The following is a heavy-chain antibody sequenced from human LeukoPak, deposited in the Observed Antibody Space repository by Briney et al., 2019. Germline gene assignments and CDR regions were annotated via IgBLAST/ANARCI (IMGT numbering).Heavy chain of an antibody. D-gene: IGHD1-26*01. CDR2: INPNSGGT. Sequence: ASVKVSCKASGYTFTGYYMHWVRQAPGQGLEWMGWINPNSGGTNYAQKFQGRVTMTRDTSISTAYMELSRLRTDDTAVYYCARALRSGSYYEVDNWGQRTLVTVSS. CDR1: GYTFTGYY. CDR3: ARALRSGSYYEVDN. V-gene: IGHV1-2*02. J-gene: IGHJ4*02.